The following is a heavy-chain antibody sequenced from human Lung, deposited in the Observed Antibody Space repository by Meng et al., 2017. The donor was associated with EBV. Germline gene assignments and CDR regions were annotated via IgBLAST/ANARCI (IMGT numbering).Heavy chain of an antibody. CDR2: IYYSGST. D-gene: IGHD5-12*01. V-gene: IGHV4-39*01. J-gene: IGHJ4*02. Sequence: QRQGAGPGLGKPSQTLSLPCAVSGGSISSSRHYWGWIRQPPGKGLEWIGSIYYSGSTYYNPSLRSRVTMSLDTSKNQFSLKLSSVTATDTAVYYCARHDGGYGDYFDHWGQGTLVTVSS. CDR1: GGSISSSRHY. CDR3: ARHDGGYGDYFDH.